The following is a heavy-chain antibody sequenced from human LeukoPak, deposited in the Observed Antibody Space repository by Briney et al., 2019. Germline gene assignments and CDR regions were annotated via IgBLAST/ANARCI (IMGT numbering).Heavy chain of an antibody. J-gene: IGHJ3*02. CDR1: GYSFTNYW. Sequence: GESLTISCKGSGYSFTNYWIGWVRQMPGKGLEWMGIIYPGDSDTRYSPSFQGQVTISADKSISTAYLQWSSLKASDTAMYYCARRGPLTGDAFDIWGQGTMVTVSS. CDR2: IYPGDSDT. D-gene: IGHD7-27*01. CDR3: ARRGPLTGDAFDI. V-gene: IGHV5-51*01.